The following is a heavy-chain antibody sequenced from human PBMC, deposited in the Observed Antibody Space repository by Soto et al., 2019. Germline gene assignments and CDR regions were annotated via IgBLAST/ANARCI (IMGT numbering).Heavy chain of an antibody. CDR3: AKDKDFAFDY. CDR1: GFTFSSYG. Sequence: GGSLRLSCAASGFTFSSYGMHWVRQAPGKGLEWVAVISYDGSNKYYADSVKGRFTISRDNSKNTLYLQMNSLRAEDTAVYYCAKDKDFAFDYWGQGTLVTVSS. J-gene: IGHJ4*02. D-gene: IGHD2-15*01. CDR2: ISYDGSNK. V-gene: IGHV3-30*18.